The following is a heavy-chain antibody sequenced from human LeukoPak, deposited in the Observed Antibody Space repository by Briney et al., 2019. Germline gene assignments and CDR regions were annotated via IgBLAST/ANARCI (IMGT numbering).Heavy chain of an antibody. D-gene: IGHD3-22*01. Sequence: GSLRLSCAASGFTFSNYGMSWVRQAPGKGLEWVSSISGSGDNTYYADSVKGRSATSRDNSKNTLYLQMDSLRVEDTAVYHCAKTNGYYDYWGRGTLVTVSS. V-gene: IGHV3-23*01. J-gene: IGHJ4*02. CDR1: GFTFSNYG. CDR2: ISGSGDNT. CDR3: AKTNGYYDY.